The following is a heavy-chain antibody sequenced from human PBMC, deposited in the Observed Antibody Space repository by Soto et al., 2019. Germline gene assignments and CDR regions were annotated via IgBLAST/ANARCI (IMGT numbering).Heavy chain of an antibody. CDR3: ARVVTTVTGGDYFDY. CDR1: GGSISSGGYS. D-gene: IGHD4-17*01. V-gene: IGHV4-30-2*01. J-gene: IGHJ4*02. CDR2: IYHSGST. Sequence: QLQLQESGSGLVKPSQTLSLTCAVSGGSISSGGYSWSWIRQPPGKGLEWIGYIYHSGSTYYNPSLKSRVTISVDRSKNQFSLKLSSVTAADTAVYYCARVVTTVTGGDYFDYWGQGTLVTVSS.